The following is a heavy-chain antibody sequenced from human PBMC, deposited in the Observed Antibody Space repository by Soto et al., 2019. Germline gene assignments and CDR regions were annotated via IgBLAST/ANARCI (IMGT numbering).Heavy chain of an antibody. Sequence: QVQLVQSGAEVKKPGASVKVSCKASGYTFTGYAVSWVRQAPGQGLEWMGSITVYNGIKNYAQKFQGRVTMTTETSTSTAFLDLRSLTSDDTAVYYCVRGVGAFDYWGQGTLVTVSS. CDR1: GYTFTGYA. D-gene: IGHD1-26*01. J-gene: IGHJ4*02. CDR2: ITVYNGIK. V-gene: IGHV1-18*04. CDR3: VRGVGAFDY.